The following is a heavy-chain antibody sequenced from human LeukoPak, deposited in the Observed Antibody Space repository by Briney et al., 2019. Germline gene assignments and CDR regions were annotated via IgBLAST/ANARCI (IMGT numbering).Heavy chain of an antibody. CDR3: AREGGRTVAGTFDN. D-gene: IGHD6-19*01. CDR2: IQYHGRDK. J-gene: IGHJ4*02. Sequence: GGSPRLSCAASGFTFRTSGMHWVRQAPGKGLEWVAFIQYHGRDKYYADSVKGRFTISRDNSKNTLYMEVNSLRAEDTAVYYCAREGGRTVAGTFDNWGQGTLVTVSS. V-gene: IGHV3-30*02. CDR1: GFTFRTSG.